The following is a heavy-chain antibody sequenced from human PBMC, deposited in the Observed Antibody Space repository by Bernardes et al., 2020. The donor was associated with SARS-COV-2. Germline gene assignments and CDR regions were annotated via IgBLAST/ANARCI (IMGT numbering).Heavy chain of an antibody. J-gene: IGHJ2*01. CDR2: IFGSGSS. CDR3: ARGKMTVIQGVIPQLDL. Sequence: SETLSLTCTVSGDSISGYHWNWIRQPPGKGLEWIGHIFGSGSSKYSPSLESRVTISVDTSKNQFSLKLSSVTAADTADYYCARGKMTVIQGVIPQLDLWGRCTLVTVSA. D-gene: IGHD3-10*01. V-gene: IGHV4-59*01. CDR1: GDSISGYH.